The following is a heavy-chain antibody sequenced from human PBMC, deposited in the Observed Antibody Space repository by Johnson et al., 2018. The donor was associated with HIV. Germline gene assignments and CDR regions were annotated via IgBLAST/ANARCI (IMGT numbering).Heavy chain of an antibody. CDR3: ARQREDCGGDCYDGFDL. D-gene: IGHD2-21*02. V-gene: IGHV3-23*04. Sequence: VQLVESGGDLVQPGGSLRLSCTASGFTFSSYAMSWVRQAPGRGLEWVSPIIGSGGNTYHADSVRGRFTISRDNSKNTLYLQMNSLRAEDTAVYYCARQREDCGGDCYDGFDLWGQGTMVTVSS. CDR2: IIGSGGNT. J-gene: IGHJ3*01. CDR1: GFTFSSYA.